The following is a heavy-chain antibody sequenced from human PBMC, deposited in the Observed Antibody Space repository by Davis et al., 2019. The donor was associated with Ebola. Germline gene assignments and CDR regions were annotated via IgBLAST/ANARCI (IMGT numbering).Heavy chain of an antibody. CDR2: INPYSGGT. CDR3: ASYDYGDHDY. Sequence: ASVKVSCKASVYTFTGYYIHWVRHAPGQGLEWMGRINPYSGGTNYAQKFQGRVTMTRDTSISTAYMELSSLRSDDTAVYYCASYDYGDHDYWGQGTLVTVSS. J-gene: IGHJ4*02. D-gene: IGHD4-17*01. CDR1: VYTFTGYY. V-gene: IGHV1-2*06.